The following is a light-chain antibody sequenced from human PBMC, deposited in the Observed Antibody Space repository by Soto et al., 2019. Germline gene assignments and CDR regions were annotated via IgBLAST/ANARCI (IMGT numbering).Light chain of an antibody. Sequence: QSALPQPPSASGTPVQRVTISCSGSTSNIGSSAVNWYQQLPGTAPKLLIYANDQRPSGVPARFSGSKSGTSASLAISGLQSEDEADYYCAAWDGSLNRYVFAAGTKVTVL. V-gene: IGLV1-44*01. CDR2: AND. CDR1: TSNIGSSA. J-gene: IGLJ1*01. CDR3: AAWDGSLNRYV.